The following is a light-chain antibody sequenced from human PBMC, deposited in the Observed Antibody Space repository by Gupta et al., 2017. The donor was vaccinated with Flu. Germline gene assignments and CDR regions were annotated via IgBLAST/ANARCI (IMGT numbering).Light chain of an antibody. V-gene: IGKV1-27*01. CDR2: AAS. J-gene: IGKJ3*01. CDR3: QKDYIAPPT. Sequence: DIQITESPSSLSASVGDRVTITCRASQDISDYLVWYQQKPGKVPKLLIYAASTLQSGVPSRFSGSGSGTDFTLTISGLQPEDVATYYCQKDYIAPPTFGHGNKVDI. CDR1: QDISDY.